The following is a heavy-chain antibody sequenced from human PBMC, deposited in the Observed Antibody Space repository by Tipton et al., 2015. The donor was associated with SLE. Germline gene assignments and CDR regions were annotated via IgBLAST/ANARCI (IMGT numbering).Heavy chain of an antibody. V-gene: IGHV4-38-2*01. Sequence: TLSLTCAVPGYSISSGYYWGWIRQPPGKGLEWIGSIYHSGSTYYNPSLKSRVTISVDTSKNQFSLKLSPVTAADTAVYYCARRQWLRPFDYWGQGTLVTVSS. CDR3: ARRQWLRPFDY. CDR2: IYHSGST. CDR1: GYSISSGYY. D-gene: IGHD5-12*01. J-gene: IGHJ4*02.